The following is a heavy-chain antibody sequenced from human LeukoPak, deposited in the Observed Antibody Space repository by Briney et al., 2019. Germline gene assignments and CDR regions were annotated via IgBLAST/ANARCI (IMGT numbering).Heavy chain of an antibody. D-gene: IGHD1-26*01. Sequence: EGSLRLSCAASGFTFSSYEMNWVRQAPGKGLEWVGRIKIKTDGGTIEYGAPVKGRFTISRDDSKNTLYLQMNTLETEDTGVYYCTRISGSSSGPFDYWGQGSLVTVSS. CDR2: IKIKTDGGTI. V-gene: IGHV3-15*01. CDR1: GFTFSSYE. CDR3: TRISGSSSGPFDY. J-gene: IGHJ4*02.